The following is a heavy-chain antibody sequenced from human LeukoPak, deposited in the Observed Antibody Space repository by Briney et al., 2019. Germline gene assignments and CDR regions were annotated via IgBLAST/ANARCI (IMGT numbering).Heavy chain of an antibody. V-gene: IGHV4-34*01. CDR2: INHSGST. CDR1: GGSFSGYY. D-gene: IGHD2-2*01. CDR3: ARGYYCSSTSCYLDY. Sequence: PSETLSLTCAAYGGSFSGYYWSWIRQPPGKGLEWIGEINHSGSTNYNPSLKSRVTISVDTSKNQFSLKLSSVTAADTAVYYCARGYYCSSTSCYLDYWGQGTLVTVSS. J-gene: IGHJ4*02.